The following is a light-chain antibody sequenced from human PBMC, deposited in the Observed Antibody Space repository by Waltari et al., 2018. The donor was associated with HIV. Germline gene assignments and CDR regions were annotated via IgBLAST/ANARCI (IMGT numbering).Light chain of an antibody. Sequence: DIVMTQFPDSLAGSLGERATINCKSSQSVLYSSYNKTYLAWYQQNGGKPPKLLLYWASARESGVHDRCSGSGSGTDFTLIISSLQAEDVAVYYCQQYQTIPLPFGGGTKVEI. V-gene: IGKV4-1*01. CDR3: QQYQTIPLP. CDR1: QSVLYSSYNKTY. J-gene: IGKJ4*01. CDR2: WAS.